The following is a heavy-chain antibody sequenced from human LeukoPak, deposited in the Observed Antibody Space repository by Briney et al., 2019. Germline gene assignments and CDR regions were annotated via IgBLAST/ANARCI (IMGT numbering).Heavy chain of an antibody. CDR3: ASLRYSSGWFISP. CDR1: GGSISSSSYY. V-gene: IGHV4-39*01. CDR2: IYYSGST. Sequence: SETLSLTCTVSGGSISSSSYYWGWIRQPPGKGLECIGSIYYSGSTYYNRSLTSRVTISVDTSKNQFSLKLSSVTAADTAVYDCASLRYSSGWFISPWGQGTLVTVSS. D-gene: IGHD6-19*01. J-gene: IGHJ5*02.